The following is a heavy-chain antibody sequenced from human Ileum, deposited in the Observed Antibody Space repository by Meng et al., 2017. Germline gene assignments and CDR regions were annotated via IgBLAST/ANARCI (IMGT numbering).Heavy chain of an antibody. D-gene: IGHD7-27*01. J-gene: IGHJ4*02. CDR3: ARNWGFDY. Sequence: GESLRLSCAVSGFTFNTYEMNWARQAPGKGLEWVSYISTSGSIIYYADSVKGRFTISRDNANNSLYLQMNSLRAEDTAVYYCARNWGFDYWGQGTLVTVSS. V-gene: IGHV3-48*03. CDR1: GFTFNTYE. CDR2: ISTSGSII.